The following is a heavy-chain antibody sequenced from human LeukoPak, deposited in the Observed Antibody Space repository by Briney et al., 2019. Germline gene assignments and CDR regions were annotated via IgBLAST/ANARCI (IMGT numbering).Heavy chain of an antibody. Sequence: GGSLRLSCAASGFTFSSYWMSWVRQAPGKGLEWVANIKQDGSEKYYVDSVKGRFTISRDNAKNSLYLQMNSLRAEDTAVYYCARVEVAGTAFFDYWGQGTLVTVSS. V-gene: IGHV3-7*01. CDR3: ARVEVAGTAFFDY. CDR2: IKQDGSEK. CDR1: GFTFSSYW. J-gene: IGHJ4*02. D-gene: IGHD6-19*01.